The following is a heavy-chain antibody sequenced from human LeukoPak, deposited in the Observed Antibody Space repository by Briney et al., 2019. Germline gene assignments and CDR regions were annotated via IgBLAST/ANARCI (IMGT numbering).Heavy chain of an antibody. V-gene: IGHV3-30*18. CDR3: AKDGDYCGGDCSPRYYGMDA. J-gene: IGHJ6*02. D-gene: IGHD2-21*02. CDR1: GFTFSSYG. CDR2: ISYDGSNK. Sequence: PGRSLRLSCAASGFTFSSYGMHWVRQAPGKELEWVAVISYDGSNKYYADSVKGRFTISRDNSKNTLYLQMNSLRAEDTAVYYCAKDGDYCGGDCSPRYYGMDAWGQGTTVTVSS.